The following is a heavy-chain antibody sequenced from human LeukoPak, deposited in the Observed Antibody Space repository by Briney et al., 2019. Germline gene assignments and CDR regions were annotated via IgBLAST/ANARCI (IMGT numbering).Heavy chain of an antibody. CDR1: GFTFSSYS. CDR3: ARADSGTPYYFDY. Sequence: GGSLRLSCAASGFTFSSYSMSSVRQAPGKGLEWVSSISSSSSYIYYADSVKGRFTISRDNAKNSLYLQMNSLRAEDTAVYYCARADSGTPYYFDYWGQGTLVTVSS. J-gene: IGHJ4*02. CDR2: ISSSSSYI. V-gene: IGHV3-21*01. D-gene: IGHD5-12*01.